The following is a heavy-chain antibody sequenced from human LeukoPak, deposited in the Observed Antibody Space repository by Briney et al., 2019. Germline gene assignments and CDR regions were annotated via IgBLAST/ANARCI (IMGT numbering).Heavy chain of an antibody. CDR3: AKDRRGCSSTSCYYRFDY. Sequence: PSETLSLTCTVSGGSISSSSYYWGWIRQPPGKGLEWVSAISDSGGSTYYADSVKGRFTISRDNSKNTVYLQMNSLRAEDTAVYYCAKDRRGCSSTSCYYRFDYWGQGTLVTVSS. J-gene: IGHJ4*02. D-gene: IGHD2-2*01. CDR2: ISDSGGST. CDR1: GGSISSSSYY. V-gene: IGHV3-23*01.